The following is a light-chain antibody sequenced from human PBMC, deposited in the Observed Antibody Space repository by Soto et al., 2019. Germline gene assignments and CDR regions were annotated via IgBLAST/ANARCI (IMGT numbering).Light chain of an antibody. J-gene: IGLJ1*01. V-gene: IGLV2-8*01. CDR3: SSYAGTHIV. CDR1: SSDVGGYNY. CDR2: DVS. Sequence: QSVLTQPPSASGARGQSVTISCTGTSSDVGGYNYVSWYQQHPGKAPKLMIYDVSKRPSGVPDRFSGSKSGNTASLTVSGLQAEDEADYYCSSYAGTHIVFGTGTKVTVL.